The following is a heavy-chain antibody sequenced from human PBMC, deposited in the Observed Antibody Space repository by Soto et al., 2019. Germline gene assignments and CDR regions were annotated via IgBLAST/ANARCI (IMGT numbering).Heavy chain of an antibody. CDR1: GDSVSSNSAA. D-gene: IGHD2-15*01. J-gene: IGHJ5*02. CDR3: ARTFRDIVVVVAATDWFDP. V-gene: IGHV6-1*01. Sequence: PSQTLSLTCVISGDSVSSNSAAWNWIRQSPSRGLEWLGRTYYRSKWYNDYTVSVKSRITINPDTSKNQFSLQLNSVTPEDTAVYYCARTFRDIVVVVAATDWFDPWGQGTLVTVSS. CDR2: TYYRSKWYN.